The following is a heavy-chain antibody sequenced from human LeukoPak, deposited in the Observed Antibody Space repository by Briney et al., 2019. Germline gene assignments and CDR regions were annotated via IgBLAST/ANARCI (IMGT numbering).Heavy chain of an antibody. D-gene: IGHD2-21*02. CDR3: AREVTPYY. Sequence: MTGGSLRLSCAASGFTFSSYSMNWVRQAPGKGLEWVSSITSSSSYIYYADSLKGRFTISRDNAKNSLYLQMNSLRAEDTAVYYCAREVTPYYWGQGTLVTVSS. CDR2: ITSSSSYI. V-gene: IGHV3-21*01. CDR1: GFTFSSYS. J-gene: IGHJ4*02.